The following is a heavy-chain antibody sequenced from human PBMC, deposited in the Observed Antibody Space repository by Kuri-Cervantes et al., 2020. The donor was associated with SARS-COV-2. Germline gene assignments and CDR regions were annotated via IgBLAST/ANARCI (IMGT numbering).Heavy chain of an antibody. Sequence: ASVKVSCKASGGTFTSYGISWVRQAPGQGLEWMGWISAYNGNTNYAQKLQGRVTMTTDTSTSTAYMELRSLRSDDTAVYYCARELYGDYDVNFDYWGQGTLVTVSS. CDR2: ISAYNGNT. V-gene: IGHV1-18*01. CDR3: ARELYGDYDVNFDY. J-gene: IGHJ4*02. D-gene: IGHD4-17*01. CDR1: GGTFTSYG.